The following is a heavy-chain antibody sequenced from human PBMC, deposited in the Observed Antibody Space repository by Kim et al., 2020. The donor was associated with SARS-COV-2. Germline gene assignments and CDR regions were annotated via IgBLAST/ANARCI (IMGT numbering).Heavy chain of an antibody. V-gene: IGHV5-51*01. CDR1: GYSFTSYW. CDR2: IYPGDSDT. Sequence: GESLKISCKGSGYSFTSYWIGWVRQMPGKGLEWMGIIYPGDSDTRYSPSFQGQVTISADKSISTAYLQWSSLKASDTAMYYCARQRGLYDALYYFDYWGQGTLVTVSS. J-gene: IGHJ4*02. D-gene: IGHD3-16*01. CDR3: ARQRGLYDALYYFDY.